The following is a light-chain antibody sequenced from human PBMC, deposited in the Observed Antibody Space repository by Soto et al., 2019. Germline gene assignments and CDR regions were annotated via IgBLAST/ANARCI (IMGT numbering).Light chain of an antibody. V-gene: IGLV1-40*01. CDR3: QSYDSSLSGSNVV. J-gene: IGLJ2*01. CDR2: GNS. Sequence: QSALTQPPSVSGAPGQRVTISCTGSSSNIGAGYGVHWYQQLPGTAPKLLIYGNSNRPSGVPDRFSGSKSGTSASLAITGLQAEDEADYYCQSYDSSLSGSNVVFGGGTQLTVL. CDR1: SSNIGAGYG.